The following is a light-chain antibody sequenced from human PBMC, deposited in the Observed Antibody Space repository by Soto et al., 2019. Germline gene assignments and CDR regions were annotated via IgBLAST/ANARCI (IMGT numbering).Light chain of an antibody. CDR1: SSDVGAYNY. J-gene: IGLJ2*01. Sequence: QSVLTQPASVSGSPGQSITISCTGTSSDVGAYNYVSWYQQHPGKAPKLMIYDVSYRPSGVSTRFSGSKSGNTASLTISGLQAEDEADYHCGSYTGSSTHVVFGGGTKVTVL. CDR3: GSYTGSSTHVV. V-gene: IGLV2-14*01. CDR2: DVS.